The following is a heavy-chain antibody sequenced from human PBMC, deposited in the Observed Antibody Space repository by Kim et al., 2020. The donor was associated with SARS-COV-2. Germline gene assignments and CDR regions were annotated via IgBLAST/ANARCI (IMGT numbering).Heavy chain of an antibody. J-gene: IGHJ6*02. CDR1: GFTFANYA. CDR2: ISDSGGST. Sequence: GGSLRLSCAASGFTFANYAMNWARQAPGKGLEWVSGISDSGGSTYYAGSVTGRFTISRDNSKNTLYLQMNSLRAEDTAVDYCSKVSGLHFWPYYEMDIWGQETTLSVS. D-gene: IGHD3-3*01. CDR3: SKVSGLHFWPYYEMDI. V-gene: IGHV3-23*01.